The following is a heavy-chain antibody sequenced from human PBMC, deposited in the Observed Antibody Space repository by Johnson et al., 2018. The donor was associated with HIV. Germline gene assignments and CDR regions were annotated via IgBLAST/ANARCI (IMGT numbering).Heavy chain of an antibody. Sequence: QVQLVESGGGVVQPGRSLRLSCAASGFSFSDFYMSWIRQAPGKGLEWVAVISYDGSNKYYADSVKGRFTISRDNSKNTLYLQMNSLRAEDTALYYCARVGGINDYGDPGDAFDIWGQGTMVTVSS. D-gene: IGHD4-17*01. CDR2: ISYDGSNK. CDR1: GFSFSDFY. J-gene: IGHJ3*02. CDR3: ARVGGINDYGDPGDAFDI. V-gene: IGHV3-30*03.